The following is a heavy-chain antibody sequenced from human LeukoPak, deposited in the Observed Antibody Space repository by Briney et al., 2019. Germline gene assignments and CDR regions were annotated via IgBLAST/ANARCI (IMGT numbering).Heavy chain of an antibody. CDR1: GGSFSGYY. Sequence: PSETLSLTCAVYGGSFSGYYWSWIRQPPGKGLEWIGEINHSGSTNYNPSLKSRVTMSIDTSKNQFSLKLSSVTAADTAVYYCARGVGAYYMDVWGKGTTVTISS. V-gene: IGHV4-34*01. D-gene: IGHD1-26*01. CDR3: ARGVGAYYMDV. J-gene: IGHJ6*03. CDR2: INHSGST.